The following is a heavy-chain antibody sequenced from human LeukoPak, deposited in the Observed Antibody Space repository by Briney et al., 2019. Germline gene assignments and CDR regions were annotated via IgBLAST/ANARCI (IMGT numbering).Heavy chain of an antibody. CDR1: GFSFSSYA. D-gene: IGHD3-10*01. V-gene: IGHV3-23*01. J-gene: IGHJ4*02. Sequence: GGSLRLSCAASGFSFSSYAMSWVRQAPGKGLEWVSAISGGGRTTYYADSVNGRFTISRDNSKNTLSLQINSLRADDTAIYYCAKDRITLVRGIDTPWGQGTLVTVSS. CDR3: AKDRITLVRGIDTP. CDR2: ISGGGRTT.